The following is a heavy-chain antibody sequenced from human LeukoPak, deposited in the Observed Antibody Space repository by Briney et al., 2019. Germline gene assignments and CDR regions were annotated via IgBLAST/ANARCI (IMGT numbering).Heavy chain of an antibody. CDR1: GFTFSSYE. CDR3: ARAYDSSGYLPNWFDP. J-gene: IGHJ5*02. D-gene: IGHD3-22*01. CDR2: ISSSGSTI. Sequence: PGGSLRLSCAASGFTFSSYEMNWVRQAPGKGLEWVSYISSSGSTIYYADSVKGRFTISRDNSKNTLYLQMNSLRAEDTAVYYCARAYDSSGYLPNWFDPWGQGTLVTVSS. V-gene: IGHV3-48*03.